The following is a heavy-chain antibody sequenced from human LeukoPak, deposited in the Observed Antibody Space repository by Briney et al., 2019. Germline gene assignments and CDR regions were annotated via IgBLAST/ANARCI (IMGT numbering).Heavy chain of an antibody. CDR3: ARDKGRGYFDD. J-gene: IGHJ4*01. Sequence: GGSLRLSCAASGFSVRDNYMSWVRQAPGQGLEWVSVIYTGGSKYYADSVQGRLTISRETSKNTLYRQVNSLRPKERAVYYCARDKGRGYFDDWGQRSLVTV. D-gene: IGHD1-26*01. CDR2: IYTGGSK. CDR1: GFSVRDNY. V-gene: IGHV3-53*01.